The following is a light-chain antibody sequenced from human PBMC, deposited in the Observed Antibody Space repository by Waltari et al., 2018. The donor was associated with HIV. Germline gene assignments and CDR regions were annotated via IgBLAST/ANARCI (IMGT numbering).Light chain of an antibody. Sequence: DGVTITCRANKKIGTYLAWYQQKLGRVPQLLIYSASRLQDGVPPRFSGSGSGTNFTLTITNLQPEDFATYYCQQAESFPHTFGGGTDV. J-gene: IGKJ4*01. V-gene: IGKV1-12*01. CDR1: KKIGTY. CDR2: SAS. CDR3: QQAESFPHT.